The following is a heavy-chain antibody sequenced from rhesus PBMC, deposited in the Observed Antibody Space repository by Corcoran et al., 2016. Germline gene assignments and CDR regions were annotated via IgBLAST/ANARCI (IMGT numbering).Heavy chain of an antibody. Sequence: QVQLQESGPGLVKPSETLSLTCAVSVGSISDAYYWSWIRQLPGKVLAWIGYIDGSGEDTIHKPFSKHRANNSIYPSKNHFSLKLRPVNAGDTAVYDCARDHTVATITSEYWGQGGLLTVSS. CDR2: IDGSGEDT. D-gene: IGHD4-29*01. CDR1: VGSISDAYY. J-gene: IGHJ4*01. CDR3: ARDHTVATITSEY. V-gene: IGHV4-106*01.